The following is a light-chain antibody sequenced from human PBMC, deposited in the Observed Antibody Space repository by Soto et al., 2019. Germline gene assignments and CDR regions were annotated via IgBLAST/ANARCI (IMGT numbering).Light chain of an antibody. CDR3: QQSNNVLWT. CDR2: AAS. V-gene: IGKV1-39*01. CDR1: QSISTY. Sequence: DIQMTQSPSSLSASVEDRVIITCRASQSISTYLNWYQQKPGKAPKLLIYAASSLQSGVPSRFSGSGSGTEFTLTISSLQPEDFATYYCQQSNNVLWTFGQGTKVDIK. J-gene: IGKJ1*01.